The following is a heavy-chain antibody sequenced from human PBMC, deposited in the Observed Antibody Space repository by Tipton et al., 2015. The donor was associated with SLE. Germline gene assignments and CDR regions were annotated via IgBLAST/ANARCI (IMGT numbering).Heavy chain of an antibody. CDR3: ASILNHAFDY. D-gene: IGHD2-8*01. V-gene: IGHV4-59*11. CDR2: IYYSGST. Sequence: TLSLTCTVSGGSISSHYWSWIRQPPGKGLEWIGYIYYSGSTNYNPSLKSRVTISVDTSKNQFSLKLRSVTAADTAVYYCASILNHAFDYWGQGTLVTVSS. CDR1: GGSISSHY. J-gene: IGHJ4*02.